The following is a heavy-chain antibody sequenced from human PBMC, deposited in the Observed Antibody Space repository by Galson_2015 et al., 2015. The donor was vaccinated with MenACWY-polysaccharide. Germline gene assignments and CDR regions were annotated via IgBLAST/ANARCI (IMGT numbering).Heavy chain of an antibody. CDR3: ARGVGARSRFGL. V-gene: IGHV4-34*01. CDR2: INPSGST. D-gene: IGHD1-26*01. CDR1: GGSFSGYY. J-gene: IGHJ5*02. Sequence: LSLTCAVYGGSFSGYYWSWIRQPPGKGLEWVGEINPSGSTNCNPSLKSRVTISVDTSKNQFSLKLSSVTAADTAVYYCARGVGARSRFGLWGQGTLVTVSS.